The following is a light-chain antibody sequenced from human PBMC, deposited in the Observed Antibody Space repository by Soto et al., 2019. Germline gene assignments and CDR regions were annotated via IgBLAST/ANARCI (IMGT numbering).Light chain of an antibody. V-gene: IGLV2-8*01. CDR3: CSYAGSNNYV. CDR2: AVS. J-gene: IGLJ1*01. CDR1: SSDVGASNY. Sequence: QSALTQPPSASGSPGQSVTISCTGTSSDVGASNYVSWYQQHPGKAPKLMISAVSKRPSGVPDRFSGSKSGNTASLTVSGLQAEDEADYYCCSYAGSNNYVFGTGTKVTVL.